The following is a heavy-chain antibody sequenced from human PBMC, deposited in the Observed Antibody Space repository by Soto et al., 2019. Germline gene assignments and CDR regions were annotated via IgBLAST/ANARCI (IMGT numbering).Heavy chain of an antibody. D-gene: IGHD1-26*01. V-gene: IGHV3-74*01. CDR1: GLTFSSYW. Sequence: EVQLVESGGGLVQPGGSLRLSCAASGLTFSSYWMHWVRQAPGKGLVWVSRINTDGSSTTYADSVKGRFTISRDNTKNTLYLQMNSLRVEDTAVYYCARASGRNFPFDYWGQGTLVTVSS. CDR2: INTDGSST. CDR3: ARASGRNFPFDY. J-gene: IGHJ4*02.